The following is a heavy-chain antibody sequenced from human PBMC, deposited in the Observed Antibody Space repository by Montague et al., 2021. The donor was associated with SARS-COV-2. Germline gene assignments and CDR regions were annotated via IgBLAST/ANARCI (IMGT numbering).Heavy chain of an antibody. D-gene: IGHD3-9*01. Sequence: SETLSLTCTVSGGSISSYYWSWIRQPPGKGLEWIGYIYYSGSTNXNPSLKSRVTISVDTSKNQFSLKLSSVTAADTAVYYCARTGLGDYDIFTGYTVNAFDIWGQGTMVTVSS. J-gene: IGHJ3*02. CDR2: IYYSGST. CDR3: ARTGLGDYDIFTGYTVNAFDI. CDR1: GGSISSYY. V-gene: IGHV4-59*01.